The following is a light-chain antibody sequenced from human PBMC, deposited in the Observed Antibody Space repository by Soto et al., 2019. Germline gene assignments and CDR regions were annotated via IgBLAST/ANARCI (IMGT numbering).Light chain of an antibody. CDR2: DAS. Sequence: EIVLTQSPGTLTLSPGERATLSCRASQSVGSSSLAWYQQKPGQAPRLLIYDASSRATGIPDRFSGSGSGTEFTLTIARLEPEDSAVYFCQQYTGPPTTFGQGTRLEIK. V-gene: IGKV3-20*01. CDR3: QQYTGPPTT. J-gene: IGKJ5*01. CDR1: QSVGSSS.